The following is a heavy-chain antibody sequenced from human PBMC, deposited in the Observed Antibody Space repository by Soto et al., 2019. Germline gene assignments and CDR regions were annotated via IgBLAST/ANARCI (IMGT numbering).Heavy chain of an antibody. Sequence: GGSLRLSCAASGFTFRNCWMHWVRQAPGKGLVWVSRVTSDGSSTNYADSVKGRFTISRDNAKNTLYLQMNSLRAEDTAVYYCVRDNWNSYWGQGTLVTVSS. V-gene: IGHV3-74*01. J-gene: IGHJ4*02. CDR2: VTSDGSST. CDR1: GFTFRNCW. CDR3: VRDNWNSY. D-gene: IGHD1-1*01.